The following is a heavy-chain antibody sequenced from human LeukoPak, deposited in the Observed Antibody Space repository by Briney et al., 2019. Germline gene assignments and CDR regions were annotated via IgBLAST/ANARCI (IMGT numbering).Heavy chain of an antibody. CDR1: GFTFSSYS. CDR3: ARGETTTVTTLSDY. V-gene: IGHV3-21*01. Sequence: GGSLRLSCAASGFTFSSYSMNWVRQAPGKGLEWVSSISSSSSYIYYTDSVKGRFTISRDKAKNSLYLQMNSLRAEDTAVYYCARGETTTVTTLSDYWGQGTLVTVSP. CDR2: ISSSSSYI. J-gene: IGHJ4*01. D-gene: IGHD4-17*01.